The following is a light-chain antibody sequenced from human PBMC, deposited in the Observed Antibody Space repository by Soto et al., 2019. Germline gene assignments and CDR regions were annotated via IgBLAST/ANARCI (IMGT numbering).Light chain of an antibody. Sequence: QSVLTQPPSVSEAPRQRVTISCSGSSSNIGNNAVNWYQQLPGKAPKLLIYSDDLLPSGVSDRFSGSKSGTSASLAISGLQSDDEADYYCAAWDDSLNGRVFGTGTKVTVL. CDR2: SDD. V-gene: IGLV1-36*01. CDR1: SSNIGNNA. J-gene: IGLJ1*01. CDR3: AAWDDSLNGRV.